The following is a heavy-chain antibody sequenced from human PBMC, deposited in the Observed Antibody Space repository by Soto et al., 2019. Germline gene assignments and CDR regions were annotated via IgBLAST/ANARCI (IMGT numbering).Heavy chain of an antibody. CDR1: GFTVSNNY. J-gene: IGHJ4*02. V-gene: IGHV3-53*01. D-gene: IGHD3-10*01. Sequence: EVQLVESGGGLIQPGGSLRLSCAVSGFTVSNNYMSWVRQAPGKGLEGGSVIYSGGYTAYGDSVKGRFTISRDNPKNTQNLQLNTLRADDPAVYYGAPHPGGGYWGQGTLVTVSS. CDR3: APHPGGGY. CDR2: IYSGGYT.